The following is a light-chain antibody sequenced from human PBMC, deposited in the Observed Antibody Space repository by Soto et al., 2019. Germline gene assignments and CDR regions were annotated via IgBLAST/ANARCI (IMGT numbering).Light chain of an antibody. CDR1: QGVSSN. V-gene: IGKV3-15*01. Sequence: EIVMTQSPATLSVSPGERATLSCRASQGVSSNLAWYQQRPGQAPRLLIFGASTRATDIPARFSGSGSGSDFTLTISSLQSEDFAVYYCQHYNNWPKTFGQGTKVDIK. CDR3: QHYNNWPKT. CDR2: GAS. J-gene: IGKJ1*01.